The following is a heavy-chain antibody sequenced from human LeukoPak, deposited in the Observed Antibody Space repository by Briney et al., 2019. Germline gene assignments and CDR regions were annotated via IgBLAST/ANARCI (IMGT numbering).Heavy chain of an antibody. CDR3: ARENWYLYNNNWYKTWFDP. V-gene: IGHV3-30*04. CDR2: ISYDGSNQ. CDR1: GFTFSSYT. Sequence: GGSLRLSCAASGFTFSSYTMHWVRQPRGKGLEWVALISYDGSNQYYADSVKGRFTVSRDNSKNTLYLQMNSLRAEDTAIYYCARENWYLYNNNWYKTWFDPWGQGTLVTVSS. J-gene: IGHJ5*02. D-gene: IGHD6-13*01.